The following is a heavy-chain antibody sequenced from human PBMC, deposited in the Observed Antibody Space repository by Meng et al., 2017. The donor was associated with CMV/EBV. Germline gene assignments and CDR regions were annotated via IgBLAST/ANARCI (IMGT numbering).Heavy chain of an antibody. CDR1: GFTFSSYA. CDR2: ISYDGSNK. V-gene: IGHV3-30-3*01. D-gene: IGHD5-18*01. Sequence: GGFLRLSCAASGFTFSSYAMHWVRQAPGKGLEWVAVISYDGSNKYYADSVKGRFTISRDNSKNTLYLQMNSLRAEDTAVYYCARDAGYSGKYYYGMDVWGQGTTVTVSS. J-gene: IGHJ6*02. CDR3: ARDAGYSGKYYYGMDV.